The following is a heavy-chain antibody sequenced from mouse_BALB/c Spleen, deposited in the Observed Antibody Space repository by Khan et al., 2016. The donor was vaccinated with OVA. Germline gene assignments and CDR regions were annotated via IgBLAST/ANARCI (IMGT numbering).Heavy chain of an antibody. CDR1: GYTFTDYY. V-gene: IGHV1-77*01. CDR3: ARRNYFGYTFTS. J-gene: IGHJ3*01. CDR2: ISPGSGDT. Sequence: QVQLQQSGAELARPGASVKLSCKASGYTFTDYYINWVKQRTGQGLEWIGEISPGSGDTYYNEKFKGKATLTADKSSSTVYMQLSSLTAEASAVYFCARRNYFGYTFTSWGQGTLVTVSA. D-gene: IGHD1-2*01.